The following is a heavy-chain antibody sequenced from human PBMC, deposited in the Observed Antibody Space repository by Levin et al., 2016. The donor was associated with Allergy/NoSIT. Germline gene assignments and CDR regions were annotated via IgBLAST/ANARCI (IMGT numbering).Heavy chain of an antibody. CDR2: IHPGDSDT. Sequence: VRQMPGKGLEWMGIIHPGDSDTRYSPSFQGQVTISADKSTSTAYLQWSSLKASDTAMFYCARFPAAGNGDYFDLWGRGTLVTVSS. D-gene: IGHD6-13*01. V-gene: IGHV5-51*01. J-gene: IGHJ2*01. CDR3: ARFPAAGNGDYFDL.